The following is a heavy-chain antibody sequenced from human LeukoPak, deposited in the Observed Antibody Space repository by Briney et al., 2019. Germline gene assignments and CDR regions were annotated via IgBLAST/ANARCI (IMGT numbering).Heavy chain of an antibody. V-gene: IGHV1-18*01. D-gene: IGHD6-19*01. CDR2: ISAYNGNT. CDR3: ARDPAPYSSGWYGQY. CDR1: GYTFTSYG. Sequence: GASVKVSCKASGYTFTSYGISWVRQAPGQGLEWMGWISAYNGNTNYAQKLQGRVTMTTDTSTSTAYMELRSLRSDDTAVYYCARDPAPYSSGWYGQYWGQGTLVTVSS. J-gene: IGHJ4*02.